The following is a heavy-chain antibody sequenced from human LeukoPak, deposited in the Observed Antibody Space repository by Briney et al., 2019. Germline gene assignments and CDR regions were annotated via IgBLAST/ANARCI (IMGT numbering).Heavy chain of an antibody. CDR1: GGSISSGSYY. CDR2: IYTSGST. J-gene: IGHJ4*02. D-gene: IGHD2-15*01. CDR3: ARVSGGSSQVDY. Sequence: SETLSLTCTVSGGSISSGSYYWSWIRQPAGKGLEWIGRIYTSGSTNYNPSLKSRVTISVDTSKNQFSLKLSSVTAADTAVYYCARVSGGSSQVDYWGQGTLVTVSS. V-gene: IGHV4-61*02.